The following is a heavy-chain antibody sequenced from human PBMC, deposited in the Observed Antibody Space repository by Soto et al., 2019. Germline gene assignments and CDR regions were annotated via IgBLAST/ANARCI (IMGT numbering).Heavy chain of an antibody. J-gene: IGHJ4*02. CDR3: AKDPRPEYCSGSSWWLY. D-gene: IGHD2-15*01. Sequence: PGGSLRLSCAASGFTFSSYAMSWVRQAPWKGLEWVSVISDNGGATYYADSVKGRFIISRDNSKNTLYLQMNSLRPEDTALYYSAKDPRPEYCSGSSWWLYWGQGHLFTVSS. CDR1: GFTFSSYA. CDR2: ISDNGGAT. V-gene: IGHV3-23*01.